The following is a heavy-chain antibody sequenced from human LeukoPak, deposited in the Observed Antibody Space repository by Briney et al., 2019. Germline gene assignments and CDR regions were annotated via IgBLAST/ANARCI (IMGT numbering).Heavy chain of an antibody. CDR1: GGSFSGYY. Sequence: SETLSLTCAVYGGSFSGYYWSWIRQPPGKGLEWIGEINHSGSTNYNPSLKSRVTISVDTSKNQFSLKLSSVTAADTAVYYCATTVRGVIYYWGQGTLVTVSS. V-gene: IGHV4-34*01. CDR2: INHSGST. CDR3: ATTVRGVIYY. D-gene: IGHD3-10*01. J-gene: IGHJ4*02.